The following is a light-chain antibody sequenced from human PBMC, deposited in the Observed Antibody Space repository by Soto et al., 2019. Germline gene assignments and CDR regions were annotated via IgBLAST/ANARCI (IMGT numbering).Light chain of an antibody. CDR2: DAS. CDR3: HSRA. CDR1: QPIRRW. Sequence: DIHLTHTPSTLSASVVDEVTITCRASQPIRRWLAWYEPKPGRAPQLLIYDASTLECGVPSRFSGSGSETEFPLTISWLQHEDLATYFCHSRAFGQGTRLEI. V-gene: IGKV1-5*01. J-gene: IGKJ5*01.